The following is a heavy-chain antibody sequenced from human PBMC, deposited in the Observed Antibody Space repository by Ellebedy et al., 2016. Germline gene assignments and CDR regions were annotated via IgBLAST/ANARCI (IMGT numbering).Heavy chain of an antibody. CDR2: INPSGGST. CDR1: GYTFTSYY. Sequence: ASVKVSCXASGYTFTSYYMHWVRQAPGQGLEWMGIINPSGGSTSYAQKFQGRVTMTRDTSTSTVYMELSSLRSEDTAVYYCATVCHSGSLKHDAFDIWGQGTMVTVSS. V-gene: IGHV1-46*01. CDR3: ATVCHSGSLKHDAFDI. J-gene: IGHJ3*02. D-gene: IGHD3-10*01.